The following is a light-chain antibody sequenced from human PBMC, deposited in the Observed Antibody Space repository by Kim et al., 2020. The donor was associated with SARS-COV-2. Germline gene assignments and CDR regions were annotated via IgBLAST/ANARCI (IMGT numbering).Light chain of an antibody. Sequence: ELTQPPSASGTPGQRVTISCSGSSSNIGSNSVNWYQQLPGTAPKLLIQNNNQRPSGVPDRFSGSKSGTSASLAISGLQSEDEADYYCAAWDDSLNGVFGGGTQLTVL. V-gene: IGLV1-44*01. CDR2: NNN. CDR1: SSNIGSNS. CDR3: AAWDDSLNGV. J-gene: IGLJ3*02.